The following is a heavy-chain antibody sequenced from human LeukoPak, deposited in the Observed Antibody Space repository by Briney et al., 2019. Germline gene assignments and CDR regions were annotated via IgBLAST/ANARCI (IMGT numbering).Heavy chain of an antibody. Sequence: SETLSLTCTVSGGSISSYCWSWIRQPPGKGLEGIGYIYYSGSTNYNPSLKSRVTISVDTSKNQFSLKLSSVTAADTAVYYSARGIAAAGTNYMDVWGKGTTVTVSS. V-gene: IGHV4-59*01. CDR3: ARGIAAAGTNYMDV. CDR2: IYYSGST. J-gene: IGHJ6*03. D-gene: IGHD6-13*01. CDR1: GGSISSYC.